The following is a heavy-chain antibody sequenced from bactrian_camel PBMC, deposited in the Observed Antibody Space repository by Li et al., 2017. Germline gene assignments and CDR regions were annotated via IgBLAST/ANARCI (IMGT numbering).Heavy chain of an antibody. CDR2: ISAGGGGGT. Sequence: VQLVESGGGLVQPGGSLRLSCAASGFTFSSYAMSWVRQAPGKGLEWVSGISAGGGGGTNYADSVKGRFTISRDNAKNTVYLQLNSLQTEDTAMYYCAKGGTWLSDAGFGYWGQGTQVTVS. V-gene: IGHV3S40*01. CDR1: GFTFSSYA. D-gene: IGHD1*01. J-gene: IGHJ6*01. CDR3: AKGGTWLSDAGFGY.